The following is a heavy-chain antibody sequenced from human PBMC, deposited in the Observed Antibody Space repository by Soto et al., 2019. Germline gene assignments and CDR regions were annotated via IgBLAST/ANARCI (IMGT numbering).Heavy chain of an antibody. J-gene: IGHJ4*02. CDR1: SGSISSSNW. V-gene: IGHV4-4*02. Sequence: SETLSLTCAVSSGSISSSNWWSWVRQPPGKGLEWIGEIYHSGSTNYNPSLKSRVTISVDKSKNQFSLKLSSVTAADTAVYYCARVGTYYDILTGYYTLPVGFDYWGQGTLVTVSS. CDR2: IYHSGST. CDR3: ARVGTYYDILTGYYTLPVGFDY. D-gene: IGHD3-9*01.